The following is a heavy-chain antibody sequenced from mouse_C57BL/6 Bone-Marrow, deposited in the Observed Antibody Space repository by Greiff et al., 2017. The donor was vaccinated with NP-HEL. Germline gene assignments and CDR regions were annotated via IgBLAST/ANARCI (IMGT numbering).Heavy chain of an antibody. D-gene: IGHD1-1*01. CDR3: ARHYYGSSYPWYFDV. J-gene: IGHJ1*03. V-gene: IGHV5-6*01. Sequence: EVKLVESGGDLVKPGGSLKLSCAASGFTFSSYGMSWVRQTPDKRLEWVATISSGGSYTYYPDSVKGRFTISRDNAKNTLYLQMSSLKSEDTAIYYCARHYYGSSYPWYFDVWGTGTTVTVSS. CDR1: GFTFSSYG. CDR2: ISSGGSYT.